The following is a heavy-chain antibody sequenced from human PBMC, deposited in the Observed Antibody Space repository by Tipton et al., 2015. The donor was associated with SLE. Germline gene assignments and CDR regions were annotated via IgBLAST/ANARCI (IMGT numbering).Heavy chain of an antibody. CDR3: ARDPSGLDNSFDL. CDR2: LYIYGTT. Sequence: TLSLTCTLSGGSLHSHFWNWFRQPAGKGLEWIGRLYIYGTTSYNPSLQSRVTMSLDTPKNQFSLKLSSVTAADTAVYYCARDPSGLDNSFDLWGQGTLVTVSS. J-gene: IGHJ3*01. V-gene: IGHV4-4*07. D-gene: IGHD5-24*01. CDR1: GGSLHSHF.